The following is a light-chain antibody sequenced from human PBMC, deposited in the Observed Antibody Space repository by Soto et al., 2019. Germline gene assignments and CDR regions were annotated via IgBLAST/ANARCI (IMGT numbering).Light chain of an antibody. Sequence: DIQMTQSPSTLSASVGDRVTITCRASQSIGDWLAWHQQRPGKAPKFLIYKATSLQSGVPSRFSGSGSATEFTLTISSLQPDDFATYYCQQYNGNSETFGQGTKVEIK. CDR3: QQYNGNSET. CDR2: KAT. J-gene: IGKJ1*01. CDR1: QSIGDW. V-gene: IGKV1-5*03.